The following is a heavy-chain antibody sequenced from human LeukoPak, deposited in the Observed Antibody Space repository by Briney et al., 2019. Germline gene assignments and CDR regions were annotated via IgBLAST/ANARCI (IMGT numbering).Heavy chain of an antibody. CDR3: ARDTGRQFDY. CDR2: IIPIFDTA. D-gene: IGHD4-17*01. V-gene: IGHV1-69*01. J-gene: IGHJ4*02. Sequence: GASVKVSCKASGGTFSSYSISWVRQAPGQGLEWMGGIIPIFDTADYAQKFQGRVTITADESTSTAYMELSSLRSEDTAVYYCARDTGRQFDYWGQGTLVTVSS. CDR1: GGTFSSYS.